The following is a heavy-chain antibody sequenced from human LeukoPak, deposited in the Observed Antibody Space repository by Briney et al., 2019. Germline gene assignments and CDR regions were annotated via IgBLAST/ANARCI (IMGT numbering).Heavy chain of an antibody. CDR2: IYSRGDT. CDR1: SGSVNNYY. Sequence: SETLSLTFTVSSGSVNNYYWSWIRQPAGKGLEWIGRIYSRGDTYYNPSLESRVTMSVDTSKNQFSLKVTSVSAADTAIYYCARDQCYYDASGYYLVDSWGQGTLVTVSS. J-gene: IGHJ4*02. D-gene: IGHD3-22*01. CDR3: ARDQCYYDASGYYLVDS. V-gene: IGHV4-4*07.